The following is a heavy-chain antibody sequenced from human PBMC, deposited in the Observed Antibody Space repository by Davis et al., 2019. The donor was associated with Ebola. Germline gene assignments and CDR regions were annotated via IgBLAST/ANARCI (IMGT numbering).Heavy chain of an antibody. V-gene: IGHV1-2*02. CDR3: ARDYDFWSVMGFDY. Sequence: ALVKVSCKASGYTFTGYYIHWVRQAPGQGLEWMGWINPNSGGTNYAQKFQGRVAMTRDTSISTAYMELSRPRSDDTAVYYCARDYDFWSVMGFDYWGQGTLVTVSS. J-gene: IGHJ4*02. CDR2: INPNSGGT. CDR1: GYTFTGYY. D-gene: IGHD3-3*01.